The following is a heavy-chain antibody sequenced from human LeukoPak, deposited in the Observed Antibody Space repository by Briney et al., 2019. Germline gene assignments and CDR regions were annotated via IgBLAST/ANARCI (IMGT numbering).Heavy chain of an antibody. D-gene: IGHD6-13*01. CDR1: GFTFSSYW. V-gene: IGHV3-74*01. CDR3: AKDLAAAKVFDY. J-gene: IGHJ4*02. CDR2: INSDGSST. Sequence: PGGSLRLSCAASGFTFSSYWMHWVRQAPGKGLVWVSRINSDGSSTSYADSVKGRFTISRDNAKNTLYLQMNSLRAEDTALYYCAKDLAAAKVFDYWGQGTLVTVSS.